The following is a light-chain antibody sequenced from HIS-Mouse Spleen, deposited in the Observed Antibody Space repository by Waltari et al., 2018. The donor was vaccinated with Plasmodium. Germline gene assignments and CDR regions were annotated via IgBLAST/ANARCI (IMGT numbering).Light chain of an antibody. J-gene: IGLJ3*02. CDR3: YSTDSSGNHRV. CDR1: ALPKKY. CDR2: EGS. Sequence: SYELTQPPSVSVSPGQTARITCSGDALPKKYAYWYQQKSGQAPVLVIYEGSKRPSGIPEGVSGASSGTMATLTISGAQVEDEADYYCYSTDSSGNHRVFGGGTKLTVL. V-gene: IGLV3-10*01.